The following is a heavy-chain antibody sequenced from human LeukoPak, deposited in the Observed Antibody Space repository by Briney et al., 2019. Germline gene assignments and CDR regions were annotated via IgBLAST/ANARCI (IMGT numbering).Heavy chain of an antibody. CDR2: IKQDGSAK. Sequence: GGSLRLSCAASGFTFDDHGMSWVRQAPGKELQWVANIKQDGSAKYYVDSVKGRFTISRDNAKNSLYLQMNSLRAEDTAVYYCARVEASGYDYGAFDYWGQGTLVTVSS. D-gene: IGHD5-12*01. CDR3: ARVEASGYDYGAFDY. J-gene: IGHJ4*02. CDR1: GFTFDDHG. V-gene: IGHV3-7*01.